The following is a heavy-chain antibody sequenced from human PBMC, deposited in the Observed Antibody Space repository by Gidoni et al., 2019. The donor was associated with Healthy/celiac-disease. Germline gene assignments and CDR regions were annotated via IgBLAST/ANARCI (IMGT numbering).Heavy chain of an antibody. CDR1: GWSFSGYY. J-gene: IGHJ4*02. V-gene: IGHV4-34*01. Sequence: QVQLQQWGAGPSKPSETLSLTCAVSGWSFSGYYWSWIRQPPGKGLEWNGEINHSGSTNYNPSLKSRVTISVDTSKNQFSLKLSSVTAADTAVYYCARGGSVHYDSSGYFDYWGQGTLVTVSS. D-gene: IGHD3-22*01. CDR3: ARGGSVHYDSSGYFDY. CDR2: INHSGST.